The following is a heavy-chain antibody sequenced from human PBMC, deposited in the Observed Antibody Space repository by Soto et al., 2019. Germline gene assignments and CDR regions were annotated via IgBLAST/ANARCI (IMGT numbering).Heavy chain of an antibody. CDR2: ISYDGSNK. Sequence: QVQLVESGGGVVQPGRSLRLSCAASGFTFSSYGMHWVRQAPGKGLEWVAVISYDGSNKYYADSVKGRFTISRDNSKNTLYLQMNSRRAEDTAVYYCAKAGGKGWYFDLWGRGTLVTVSS. D-gene: IGHD3-16*01. V-gene: IGHV3-30*18. J-gene: IGHJ2*01. CDR3: AKAGGKGWYFDL. CDR1: GFTFSSYG.